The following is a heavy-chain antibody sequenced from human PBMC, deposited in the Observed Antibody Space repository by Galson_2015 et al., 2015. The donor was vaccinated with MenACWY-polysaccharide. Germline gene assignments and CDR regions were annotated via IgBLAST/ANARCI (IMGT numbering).Heavy chain of an antibody. J-gene: IGHJ5*02. Sequence: ETLSLTCTVSGGSIGSSSYYWGWIRQPPGKGLEWIGSIYYSGSTYYNPSLKSRVTISVDTSKNQFSLKLSSVTAADTAVYYCARPKPGYCSSTSCPPVRFDPWGQGTLVTVSS. CDR3: ARPKPGYCSSTSCPPVRFDP. D-gene: IGHD2-2*01. CDR1: GGSIGSSSYY. CDR2: IYYSGST. V-gene: IGHV4-39*01.